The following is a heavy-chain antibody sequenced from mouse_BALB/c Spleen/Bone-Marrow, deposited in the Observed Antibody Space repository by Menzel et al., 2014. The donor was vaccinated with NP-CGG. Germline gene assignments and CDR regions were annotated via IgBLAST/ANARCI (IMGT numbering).Heavy chain of an antibody. Sequence: QVQLQQSGAELVKPGASVKLSCKASGYTFTSYWMHWVKQRPGQGLEWIGEINPSNGRTNYNEKFKSKATLTVDKSSSTAYMQLSSLTSEDSAVYYCARCDAKRDFDYWGQGTTLTVSS. CDR3: ARCDAKRDFDY. V-gene: IGHV1S81*02. CDR1: GYTFTSYW. D-gene: IGHD2-3*01. J-gene: IGHJ2*01. CDR2: INPSNGRT.